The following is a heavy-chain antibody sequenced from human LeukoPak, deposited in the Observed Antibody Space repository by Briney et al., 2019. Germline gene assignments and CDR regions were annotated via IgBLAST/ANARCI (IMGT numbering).Heavy chain of an antibody. CDR2: INSKTDDGTT. D-gene: IGHD6-13*01. Sequence: PGGSLRLSCAASGFIFTNAWMSWVRQAPGKGLEWVGRINSKTDDGTTDYAAPVKGRFTISRDDSKNTLYLQMNSLKTEDTAVYYCTTEGGAHYSGSWYLRYFDFGGQGTLVTVSS. CDR3: TTEGGAHYSGSWYLRYFDF. CDR1: GFIFTNAW. V-gene: IGHV3-15*01. J-gene: IGHJ4*02.